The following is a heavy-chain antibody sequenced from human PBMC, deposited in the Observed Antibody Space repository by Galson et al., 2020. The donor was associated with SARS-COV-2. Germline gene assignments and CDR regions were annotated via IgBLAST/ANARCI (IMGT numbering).Heavy chain of an antibody. D-gene: IGHD3-22*01. J-gene: IGHJ4*02. CDR2: LDPEDSRT. V-gene: IGHV1-24*01. CDR1: GSSLTELS. Sequence: ASVKVSCKISGSSLTELSMHWVRRTPGKGLEWMGGLDPEDSRTIFAPALEGRVTMTEDTSTDTAYMELSSLRSEDTAVYYCASRNSGYGIFYLDNWGQGTLVTVSS. CDR3: ASRNSGYGIFYLDN.